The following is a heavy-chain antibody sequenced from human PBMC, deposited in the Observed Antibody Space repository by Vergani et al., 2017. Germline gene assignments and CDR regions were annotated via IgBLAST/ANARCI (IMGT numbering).Heavy chain of an antibody. CDR1: GFTFSDFY. CDR2: ISDSGTSI. Sequence: QVQLVGSGGTLVKPGGSLRLSCAASGFTFSDFYMTWIRPVPGRGLEWVSHISDSGTSINYADSVKGRLTVSRDNAKKSLYLTMTSLRVEDTAVYYFSRGNWNDGFNSYYYMDVWGKGTTVTVSS. CDR3: SRGNWNDGFNSYYYMDV. V-gene: IGHV3-11*01. J-gene: IGHJ6*03. D-gene: IGHD1-1*01.